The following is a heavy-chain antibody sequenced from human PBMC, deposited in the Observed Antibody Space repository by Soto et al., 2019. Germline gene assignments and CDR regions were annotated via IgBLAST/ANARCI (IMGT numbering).Heavy chain of an antibody. CDR1: GGSISGSSYY. CDR2: VHYSGST. Sequence: SETLSLTCTVSGGSISGSSYYWGWIRQPPGKGLECIGSVHYSGSTDYNPSLKSRVTISVDTSKNQFSLKLPSVTAADTAVYFCASFSGATYGDYGGGISHWGQGALVTVSS. D-gene: IGHD4-17*01. CDR3: ASFSGATYGDYGGGISH. V-gene: IGHV4-39*01. J-gene: IGHJ4*02.